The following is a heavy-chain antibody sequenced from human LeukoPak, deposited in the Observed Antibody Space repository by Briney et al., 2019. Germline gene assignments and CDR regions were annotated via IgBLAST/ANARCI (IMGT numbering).Heavy chain of an antibody. CDR1: GGSISSSSYY. D-gene: IGHD2-2*01. CDR3: AKTNTSAEYFQH. J-gene: IGHJ1*01. V-gene: IGHV4-39*07. CDR2: IYYSGST. Sequence: SETLSLTCTVSGGSISSSSYYWGWLRQPPGKGLEWIGSIYYSGSTYYNPSLKSRFTISVDTSKNQFSLKLSSVTAADTAVYYCAKTNTSAEYFQHWGQGTLVTVSS.